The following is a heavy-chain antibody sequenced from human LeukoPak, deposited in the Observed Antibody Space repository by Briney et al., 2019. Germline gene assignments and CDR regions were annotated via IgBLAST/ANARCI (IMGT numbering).Heavy chain of an antibody. V-gene: IGHV3-11*01. CDR1: GFTFNDYY. CDR3: ATDGAGFDT. CDR2: INIGGTNT. Sequence: GGSLRLSCAASGFTFNDYYMSWIRQAPGKGREWLSYINIGGTNTHYADSVKGRFTISRDNAKKALYLEMNNLRAEDTAVYYCATDGAGFDTWGQGVLVTVSS. J-gene: IGHJ5*02.